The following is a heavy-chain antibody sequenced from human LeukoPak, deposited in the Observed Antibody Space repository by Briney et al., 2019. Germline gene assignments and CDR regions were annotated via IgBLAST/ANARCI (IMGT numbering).Heavy chain of an antibody. Sequence: GGSLRLSCAASGFTFSSYWMHWVRHVPGKGLVWVARINPGGSSITYADSVKGRFTISRDNAKNTLYPQMDSLRAEDTGVYYCARSNQADDYWGQGTLATVSS. CDR2: INPGGSSI. J-gene: IGHJ4*02. CDR3: ARSNQADDY. D-gene: IGHD1-14*01. CDR1: GFTFSSYW. V-gene: IGHV3-74*01.